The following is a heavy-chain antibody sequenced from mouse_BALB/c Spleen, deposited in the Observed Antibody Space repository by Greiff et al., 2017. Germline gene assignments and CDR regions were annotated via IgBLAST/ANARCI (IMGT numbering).Heavy chain of an antibody. Sequence: QVQLKESGPGLVAPSQSLSITCTVSGFSLTGYGVNWVRQPPGKGLEWLGMIWGDGSTDYNSALKSRLSISKDNSKSQVFLKMNSLQTDDTARYYCARDQGSYYGSFDYWGQGTTLTVSS. D-gene: IGHD1-1*01. V-gene: IGHV2-6-7*01. CDR1: GFSLTGYG. J-gene: IGHJ2*01. CDR3: ARDQGSYYGSFDY. CDR2: IWGDGST.